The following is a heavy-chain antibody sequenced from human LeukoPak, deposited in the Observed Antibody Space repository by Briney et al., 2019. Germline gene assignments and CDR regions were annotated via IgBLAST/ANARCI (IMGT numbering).Heavy chain of an antibody. Sequence: GASVKVSCKTSGGTFIGYYIHWVRQAPGQGLEWMGWVNPNSGGTNYAQEFQGRVTMARDTSISTEYLELSRIRSDDTAVYYCASGLQLRDFDYWGQGTLVTVSS. J-gene: IGHJ4*02. CDR1: GGTFIGYY. D-gene: IGHD5-24*01. V-gene: IGHV1-2*02. CDR3: ASGLQLRDFDY. CDR2: VNPNSGGT.